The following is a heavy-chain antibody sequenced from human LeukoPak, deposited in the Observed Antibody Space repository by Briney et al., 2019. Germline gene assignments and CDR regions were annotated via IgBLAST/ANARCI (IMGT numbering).Heavy chain of an antibody. CDR1: GGTFSSYA. CDR3: ARDLHISDYGMDV. Sequence: ASVKVTCKASGGTFSSYAISWVRQAPGQGLEWMGGIIPIFGTANYAQKFQSRVTITADESTSTAYMELSSLRSEDTAVYYCARDLHISDYGMDVWGQGTTVTVSS. CDR2: IIPIFGTA. V-gene: IGHV1-69*01. J-gene: IGHJ6*02.